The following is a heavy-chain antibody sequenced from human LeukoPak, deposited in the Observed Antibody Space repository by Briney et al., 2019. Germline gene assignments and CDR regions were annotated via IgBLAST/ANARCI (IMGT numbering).Heavy chain of an antibody. Sequence: PSETLSLTCTVSGGSISSSSYYWGWIRQPPGKGLEWIGSIYYSGSTYYNPSLKSRVTISVDTSKNQFSLKLSSVTAADTAVYYCARAAGYSSGWSYWYFDLWGRGTLVTVSS. CDR1: GGSISSSSYY. J-gene: IGHJ2*01. D-gene: IGHD6-19*01. CDR2: IYYSGST. CDR3: ARAAGYSSGWSYWYFDL. V-gene: IGHV4-39*07.